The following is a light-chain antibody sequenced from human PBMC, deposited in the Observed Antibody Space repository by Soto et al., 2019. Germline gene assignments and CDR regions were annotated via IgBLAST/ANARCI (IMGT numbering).Light chain of an antibody. CDR2: GAS. J-gene: IGKJ1*01. Sequence: IAMTQSPATRSLSPGERATLSWWASQSVRTSVAWYQQRPGQTPRLLIYGASTRATGVPARFSGGGSGTDFTLTVASLQYEDIGIYYGQQYTDWPTTFGQGTKVDIK. V-gene: IGKV3-15*01. CDR1: QSVRTS. CDR3: QQYTDWPTT.